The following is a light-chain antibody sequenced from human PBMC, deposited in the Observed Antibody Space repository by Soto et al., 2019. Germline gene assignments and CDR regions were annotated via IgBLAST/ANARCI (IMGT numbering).Light chain of an antibody. Sequence: DIQMTQTPSSLSASVGDRVTITCRASQGINNYLVWYQQKPGKAPELLIYDAFTLQTGVPSRFSGGGSGTEFTLTISSLQPEDVARYYCQKYDILPPTLGQGTRLEI. CDR2: DAF. CDR1: QGINNY. J-gene: IGKJ2*01. CDR3: QKYDILPPT. V-gene: IGKV1-33*01.